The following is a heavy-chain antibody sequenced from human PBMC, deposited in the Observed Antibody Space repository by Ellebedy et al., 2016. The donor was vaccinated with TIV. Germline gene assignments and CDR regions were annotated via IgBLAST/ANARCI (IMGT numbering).Heavy chain of an antibody. CDR3: VRGGLPAAGDY. CDR1: GFTLSNYW. Sequence: GGSLRLSCAASGFTLSNYWMHWLRQAPGKGLVWVSRINIDGSSTTYADSVKGRFTISRDNAKNTLYLQINSLRAEDTAIYYCVRGGLPAAGDYWGQGTLVTVSS. J-gene: IGHJ4*02. V-gene: IGHV3-74*01. CDR2: INIDGSST. D-gene: IGHD6-13*01.